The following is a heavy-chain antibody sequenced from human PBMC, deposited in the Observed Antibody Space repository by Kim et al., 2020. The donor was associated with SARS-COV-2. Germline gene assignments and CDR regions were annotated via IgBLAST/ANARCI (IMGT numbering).Heavy chain of an antibody. V-gene: IGHV3-30*02. D-gene: IGHD6-13*01. Sequence: RFTISRDNSKNTLYLQMNSLRAEDTAVCYCAKDDTVPRYSSSWYPDRFDYWGQGTLVTVSS. J-gene: IGHJ4*02. CDR3: AKDDTVPRYSSSWYPDRFDY.